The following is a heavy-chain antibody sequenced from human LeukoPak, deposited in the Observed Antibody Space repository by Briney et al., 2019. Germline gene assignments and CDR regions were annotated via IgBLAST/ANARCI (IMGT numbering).Heavy chain of an antibody. V-gene: IGHV3-74*01. CDR2: SKNDGSST. J-gene: IGHJ2*01. CDR3: ARALIAAAGWYFDL. D-gene: IGHD2-21*01. CDR1: GFTSSGDW. Sequence: GGSLRLSCAVSGFTSSGDWMHWVRQAPGKGLVWVSRSKNDGSSTSYADSVKGRFTISRDNAKNTLYLQMNSLRAEDTAVYYCARALIAAAGWYFDLWGRGTLVTVSS.